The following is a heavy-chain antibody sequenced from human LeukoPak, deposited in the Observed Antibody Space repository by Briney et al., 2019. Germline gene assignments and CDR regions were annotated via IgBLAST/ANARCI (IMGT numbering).Heavy chain of an antibody. D-gene: IGHD6-13*01. CDR2: LSGSGDKT. Sequence: PVGSLRLSCAASGVALSTYAMSWVREDPGKRLEWVSALSGSGDKTYYADSVKGRFTISRDNSKNTQYLQMNSLRAEDSALYYCARDRSYAFAIWGQGTMVTVSS. V-gene: IGHV3-23*01. J-gene: IGHJ3*02. CDR1: GVALSTYA. CDR3: ARDRSYAFAI.